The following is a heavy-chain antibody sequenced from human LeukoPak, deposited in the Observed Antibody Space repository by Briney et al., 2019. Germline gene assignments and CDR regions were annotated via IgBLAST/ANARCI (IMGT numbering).Heavy chain of an antibody. J-gene: IGHJ3*02. CDR3: AKAGIFGVVRSSSDI. D-gene: IGHD3-3*01. Sequence: GGSLRLSCAASGLTFSSFSFNWVRQGPGKGLEWVSVISDSGGSTHYADSVKGRFTISRDSSKNTLYLQMNSLRAEDTAVYYCAKAGIFGVVRSSSDIWGQGTMVTVS. CDR2: ISDSGGST. V-gene: IGHV3-23*01. CDR1: GLTFSSFS.